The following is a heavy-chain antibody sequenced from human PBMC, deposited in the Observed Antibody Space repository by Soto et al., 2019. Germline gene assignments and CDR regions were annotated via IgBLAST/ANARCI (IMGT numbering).Heavy chain of an antibody. CDR3: ARTAGRSGYNDYYYGMDV. V-gene: IGHV3-33*01. J-gene: IGHJ6*02. CDR1: GFTFSSYG. Sequence: GGSLRLSCAASGFTFSSYGMHWVRQAPGKGLEWVAVIWYDGSNKYYADSVKGRFTISRDNSKNTLYLQMNSLRAEDTAVYYCARTAGRSGYNDYYYGMDVWGQGTTVTVSS. D-gene: IGHD3-3*01. CDR2: IWYDGSNK.